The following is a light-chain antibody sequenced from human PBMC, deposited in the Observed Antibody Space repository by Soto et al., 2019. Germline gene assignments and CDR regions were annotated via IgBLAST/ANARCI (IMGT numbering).Light chain of an antibody. V-gene: IGKV1-5*01. CDR3: QLQIT. CDR2: DAS. Sequence: DIQMTQSPSTLSASVGDRVTITCRASQSIHSWLAWSQQKPGQAPKLLIYDASSLESGVPSRFSGSESGTEFTLTISSPQPDDYATYYRQLQITFGQGTRLEI. J-gene: IGKJ5*01. CDR1: QSIHSW.